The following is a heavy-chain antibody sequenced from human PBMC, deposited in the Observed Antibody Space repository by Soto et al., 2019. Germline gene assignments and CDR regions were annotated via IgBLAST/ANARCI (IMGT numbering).Heavy chain of an antibody. CDR1: GGSFSGYY. Sequence: SETLSLTCAVYGGSFSGYYWSWIRQPPGKGLEWIGEINHSGSTNYNPSLKSRVTISVDTSKNQFSLKLSSVTAADTAVYYCARGHVLLWFGESFEYFQHWGQGTLVTVSS. J-gene: IGHJ1*01. V-gene: IGHV4-34*01. D-gene: IGHD3-10*01. CDR3: ARGHVLLWFGESFEYFQH. CDR2: INHSGST.